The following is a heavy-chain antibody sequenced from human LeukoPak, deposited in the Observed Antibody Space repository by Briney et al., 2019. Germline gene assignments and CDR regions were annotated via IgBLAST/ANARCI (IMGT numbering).Heavy chain of an antibody. V-gene: IGHV3-30*04. D-gene: IGHD5-12*01. CDR3: ARDPDIVATGDY. CDR2: ISYDGSNK. CDR1: GFTFSSYG. J-gene: IGHJ4*02. Sequence: PGGSLRLSCAASGFTFSSYGMHWVRQAPGKGLEWVAVISYDGSNKYYADSVKGRFTISRDNSKDTLYLQMNSLRAEDTAVYYCARDPDIVATGDYWGQGTLVTVSS.